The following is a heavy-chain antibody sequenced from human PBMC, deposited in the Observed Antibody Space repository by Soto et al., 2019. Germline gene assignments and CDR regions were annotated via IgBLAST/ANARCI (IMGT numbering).Heavy chain of an antibody. CDR1: GFTFSSYS. Sequence: EVQLVESGGGLVQPGGSLRLSCAASGFTFSSYSMNWVRQAPGKGLEWVSYISSSSSTIYYADSVKGRFTISRDNAKNSLYLQMNRLRDEDTAVDYCAGEWNPLNWFDPWGQGTLVTVSS. CDR3: AGEWNPLNWFDP. CDR2: ISSSSSTI. D-gene: IGHD1-1*01. J-gene: IGHJ5*02. V-gene: IGHV3-48*02.